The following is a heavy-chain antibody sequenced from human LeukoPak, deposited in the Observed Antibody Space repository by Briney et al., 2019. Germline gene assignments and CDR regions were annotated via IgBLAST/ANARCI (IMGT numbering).Heavy chain of an antibody. CDR2: MNPNSGHT. D-gene: IGHD2-15*01. CDR3: ARDGLPATVANWFDP. J-gene: IGHJ5*02. CDR1: GYTFSSSD. V-gene: IGHV1-8*03. Sequence: ASVKVSCKASGYTFSSSDINWVRQATGQGLEWMGWMNPNSGHTGYAQKFQGRITFTRNTSISTAYMELSSLRPEDTAVYFCARDGLPATVANWFDPWGQGTLVTVSS.